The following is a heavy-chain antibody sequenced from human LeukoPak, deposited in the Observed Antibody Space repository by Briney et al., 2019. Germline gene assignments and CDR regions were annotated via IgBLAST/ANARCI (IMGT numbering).Heavy chain of an antibody. CDR2: IKQDGSEK. J-gene: IGHJ2*01. CDR1: GFTFSTYW. CDR3: ARPRTAWSSHWYFEV. D-gene: IGHD1-1*01. V-gene: IGHV3-7*05. Sequence: GGSLRLSCAASGFTFSTYWMTWVRQAPGKGLEWVANIKQDGSEKYYVDSLKGRFTISRDNAKNSLFLRMSSLRVEDTAVYYCARPRTAWSSHWYFEVWGRGTLVTVSS.